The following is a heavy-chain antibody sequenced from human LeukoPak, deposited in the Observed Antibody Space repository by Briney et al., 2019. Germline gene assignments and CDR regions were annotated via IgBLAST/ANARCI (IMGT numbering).Heavy chain of an antibody. CDR2: IKPNSGDT. V-gene: IGHV1-2*02. Sequence: ASVKVSCKASGYTFTGYYMHWVRQAPGQGLEWMGWIKPNSGDTNYAQKFQGRVTMTRDTSISTVYMELSRLRFDDTAVYYCASGRTIFYYYMDVWGKGTTVTISS. J-gene: IGHJ6*03. CDR3: ASGRTIFYYYMDV. CDR1: GYTFTGYY. D-gene: IGHD3-3*02.